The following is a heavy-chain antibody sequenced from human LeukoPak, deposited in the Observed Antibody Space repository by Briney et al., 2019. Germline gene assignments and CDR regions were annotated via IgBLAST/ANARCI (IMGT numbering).Heavy chain of an antibody. D-gene: IGHD2-8*01. V-gene: IGHV4-34*01. J-gene: IGHJ4*02. CDR3: ASNGPLLSDTNRYYFNY. CDR2: INHSGTT. Sequence: SETLSLTCGVFGGSFCEYYWTWIRQSPGKGLEWIGEINHSGTTNYNPSLESRVAISVDTSKNQFSLNLSSVTAADTAVYYCASNGPLLSDTNRYYFNYWGQGTLVTVSS. CDR1: GGSFCEYY.